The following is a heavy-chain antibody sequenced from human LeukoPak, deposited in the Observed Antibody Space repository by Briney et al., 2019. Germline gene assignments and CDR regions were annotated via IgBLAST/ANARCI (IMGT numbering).Heavy chain of an antibody. D-gene: IGHD3-22*01. Sequence: GGSLRLSCAASGFDFSSSWMTWVRQAPGKGLDWVANIKEDGSDKYYLDSVKGRFTISRDNAKSSLYLQMNSLRAEDTAVYYCVRLHYYDSTEGFDYWGQGTLVTVSS. CDR2: IKEDGSDK. CDR3: VRLHYYDSTEGFDY. V-gene: IGHV3-7*01. J-gene: IGHJ4*02. CDR1: GFDFSSSW.